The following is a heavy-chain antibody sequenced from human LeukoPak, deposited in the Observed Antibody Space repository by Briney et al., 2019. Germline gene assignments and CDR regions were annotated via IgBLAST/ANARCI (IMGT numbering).Heavy chain of an antibody. J-gene: IGHJ4*02. D-gene: IGHD3-22*01. CDR1: GFTFSSYG. Sequence: PGGSLRLSCAASGFTFSSYGMHWVRQAPGKGLEWVAVISYDGSNKYYADSVKGRFTISRDNSKNTLYLQMNSLRAEDTAVYYCAKDSRYYYDSSGFRYYFDYWGQGTLVTVSS. CDR2: ISYDGSNK. CDR3: AKDSRYYYDSSGFRYYFDY. V-gene: IGHV3-30*18.